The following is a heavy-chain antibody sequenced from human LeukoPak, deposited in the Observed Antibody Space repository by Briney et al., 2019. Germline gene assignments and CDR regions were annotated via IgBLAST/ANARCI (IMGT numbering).Heavy chain of an antibody. CDR1: GGSVSSGSYY. J-gene: IGHJ3*02. V-gene: IGHV4-61*01. CDR3: ASSLGVMRAFDI. Sequence: PSETLSLTCTVSGGSVSSGSYYWSWIRQPPGKGLEWIGYIYYSGSTNYNPSLKSRVTISVDTSKNQFSLKLSSVTAADTAVYYCASSLGVMRAFDIWGQGTMVTVSS. CDR2: IYYSGST.